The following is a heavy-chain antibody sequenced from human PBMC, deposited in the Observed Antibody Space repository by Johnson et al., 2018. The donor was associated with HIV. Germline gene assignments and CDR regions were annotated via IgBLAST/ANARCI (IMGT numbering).Heavy chain of an antibody. V-gene: IGHV3-7*01. Sequence: VQLVESGGGLVQPGGSLRLSCAASGFTFSSYWMSWVRQAPGKGLEWVASIKSDGSEKKYVDSVKGRFIISRDNAKNSMYLQMKSLRVDDTAVYYCARERVGGWEDALDMWGQGTMVTVSS. D-gene: IGHD6-19*01. J-gene: IGHJ3*02. CDR2: IKSDGSEK. CDR3: ARERVGGWEDALDM. CDR1: GFTFSSYW.